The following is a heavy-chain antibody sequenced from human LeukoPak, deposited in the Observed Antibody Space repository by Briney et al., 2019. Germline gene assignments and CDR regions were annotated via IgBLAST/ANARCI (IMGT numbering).Heavy chain of an antibody. V-gene: IGHV4-59*08. CDR1: GGSISSYY. D-gene: IGHD3-10*01. Sequence: MPSETLSLTCTVSGGSISSYYWSWIRQPPGKGLEWFGYICYSGSTNYNPSLKSRVTISVDTSKNQFSLKLSSVTAADTAVYYSGSTNYNPSLKSRVTISVDTSKNQFSLKLSSVTAADTAVYYCARSQYVWGSYRLNWFDPWGQGTLVTVSS. CDR3: GSTNYNPSLKSRVTISVDTSKNQFSLKLSSVTAADTAVYYCARSQYVWGSYRLNWFDP. J-gene: IGHJ5*02. CDR2: ICYSGST.